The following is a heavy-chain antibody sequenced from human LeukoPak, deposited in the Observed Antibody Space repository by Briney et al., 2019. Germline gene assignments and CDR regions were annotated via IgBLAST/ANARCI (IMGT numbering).Heavy chain of an antibody. V-gene: IGHV4-31*03. D-gene: IGHD3-22*01. CDR2: IYYSGST. CDR3: ARAHTYYYDGSGYYTWFDP. J-gene: IGHJ5*02. Sequence: SETLSLTCTVSGGSISSGGYYWSWIRQHPGKGLEWIGYIYYSGSTYYNPSLKSRVTISVDTSKNQFSLKLSSVTAADTAVYYCARAHTYYYDGSGYYTWFDPWGQGTLVTVSS. CDR1: GGSISSGGYY.